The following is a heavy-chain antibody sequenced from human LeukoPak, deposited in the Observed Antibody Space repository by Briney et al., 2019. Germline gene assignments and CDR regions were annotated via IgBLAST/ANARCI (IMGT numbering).Heavy chain of an antibody. J-gene: IGHJ4*02. V-gene: IGHV4-39*07. CDR2: IYYSGST. CDR3: ARITDFWSGYCDY. Sequence: PSETLSLTCTVSGGSISSSSYYWGWIRQPPGKGLEWIGSIYYSGSTYYNPSLKSRVTISVDTSKNQFSLKLSSVTAADTAVYYCARITDFWSGYCDYWGQGTLVTVSS. CDR1: GGSISSSSYY. D-gene: IGHD3-3*01.